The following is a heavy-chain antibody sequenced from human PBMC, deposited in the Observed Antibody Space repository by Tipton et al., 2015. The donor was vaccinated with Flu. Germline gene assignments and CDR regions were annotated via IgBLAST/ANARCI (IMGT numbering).Heavy chain of an antibody. CDR3: ARSFNDYSSTYYYYMDV. J-gene: IGHJ6*03. Sequence: QSGAEVKKPGASVKVSCKASGYTFTGYYMHWVRQAPGQGLEWMGWINPNSGGTNYAQKFQGRVTMTRDTSISTAYMELSRLRSDDTAVYYCARSFNDYSSTYYYYMDVWGKGTTVTVSS. CDR1: GYTFTGYY. V-gene: IGHV1-2*02. CDR2: INPNSGGT. D-gene: IGHD4-11*01.